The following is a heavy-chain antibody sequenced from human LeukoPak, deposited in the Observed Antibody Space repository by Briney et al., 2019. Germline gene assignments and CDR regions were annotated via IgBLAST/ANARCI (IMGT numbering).Heavy chain of an antibody. D-gene: IGHD6-13*01. CDR1: GGSISSYY. Sequence: SETLSLTCTVSGGSISSYYWSWIRQPPGKGLEWIGYTYYSGSTNYNPSLKSRVTISVDTSKNQFSLKLSSVTAADTAVYYCARVSGSSCSAEYFQHWGQGTLVTVSS. J-gene: IGHJ1*01. CDR2: TYYSGST. V-gene: IGHV4-59*01. CDR3: ARVSGSSCSAEYFQH.